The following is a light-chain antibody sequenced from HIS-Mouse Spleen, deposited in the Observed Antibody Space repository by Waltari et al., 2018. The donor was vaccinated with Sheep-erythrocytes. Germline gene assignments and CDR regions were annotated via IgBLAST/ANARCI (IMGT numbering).Light chain of an antibody. CDR1: SSDVGGYNY. V-gene: IGLV2-11*01. CDR2: DVS. Sequence: QSSLTQPRSVAGPPGQSVTISSTGTSSDVGGYNYFCWYQQHPSKAPKLMIYDVSNGPSGVSDRFSGSKSGNTASLTISGLQAEDEADYYCCSYAGSYTQVFATGTKLTVL. CDR3: CSYAGSYTQV. J-gene: IGLJ2*01.